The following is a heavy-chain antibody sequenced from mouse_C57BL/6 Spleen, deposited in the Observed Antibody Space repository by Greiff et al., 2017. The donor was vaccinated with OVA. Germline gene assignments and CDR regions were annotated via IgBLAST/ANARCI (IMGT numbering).Heavy chain of an antibody. CDR3: TRHRSYYYGSSPFAY. CDR1: GFTFSDAW. D-gene: IGHD1-1*01. J-gene: IGHJ3*01. CDR2: IRNKANNHAT. Sequence: EVKVEESGGGLVQPGGSMKLSCAASGFTFSDAWMDWVRQSPEKGLEWVAEIRNKANNHATYYAESVKGRFTISRDDSKSSVYLQMNSLRAEDTGIYYCTRHRSYYYGSSPFAYWGQGTLVTVSA. V-gene: IGHV6-6*01.